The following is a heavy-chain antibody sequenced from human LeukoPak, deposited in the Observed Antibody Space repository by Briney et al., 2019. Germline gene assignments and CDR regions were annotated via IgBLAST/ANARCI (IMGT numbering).Heavy chain of an antibody. Sequence: ASVKLSCTAAGSTFTDYYMLWIRQAPGQRLEWMGLIKPDSGGNNFAPKFRGGVTTTDNTSITPAYMELISLTSDDTADYFGAGGPWEQPPPPDLWGQGTLVTVSS. CDR3: AGGPWEQPPPPDL. D-gene: IGHD1-26*01. CDR2: IKPDSGGN. CDR1: GSTFTDYY. J-gene: IGHJ5*02. V-gene: IGHV1-2*02.